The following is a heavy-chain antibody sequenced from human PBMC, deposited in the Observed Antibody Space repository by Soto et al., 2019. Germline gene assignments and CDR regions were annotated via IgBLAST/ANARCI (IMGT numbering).Heavy chain of an antibody. J-gene: IGHJ1*01. CDR3: ARANSGSYYRYFQH. CDR2: INPNSGGT. D-gene: IGHD1-26*01. Sequence: ASVKVSCKASGYTFTGYYMHWVRQAPGQGLEWMGWINPNSGGTNYAQKFQGWVTMTRNTSISTAYMELSRLRSDDTAVYYCARANSGSYYRYFQHWGQGTLVTVSS. CDR1: GYTFTGYY. V-gene: IGHV1-2*04.